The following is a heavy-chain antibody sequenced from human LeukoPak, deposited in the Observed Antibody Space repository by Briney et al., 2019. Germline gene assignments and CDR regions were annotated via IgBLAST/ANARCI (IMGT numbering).Heavy chain of an antibody. CDR2: INPNSGGT. CDR1: GYTFTGYY. J-gene: IGHJ5*02. D-gene: IGHD2-15*01. Sequence: GASVKVSCKASGYTFTGYYMHWVRRAPGQGLEWMGWINPNSGGTNYAQKFQGRVTMTRDTSISTAYMELSRLRSDDTAVYYCARETDCSGGSCYNWFDPWGQGTLVTVSS. CDR3: ARETDCSGGSCYNWFDP. V-gene: IGHV1-2*02.